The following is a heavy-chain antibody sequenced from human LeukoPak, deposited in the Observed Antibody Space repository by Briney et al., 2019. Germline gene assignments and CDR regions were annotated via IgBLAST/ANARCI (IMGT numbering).Heavy chain of an antibody. V-gene: IGHV1-2*02. J-gene: IGHJ4*02. CDR1: GYTFTGYS. D-gene: IGHD6-13*01. CDR2: INPNSGGT. Sequence: ASVKASCKASGYTFTGYSVHWVRQAPGQGLEWMVWINPNSGGTKYALKFQGRVTMTRDTSISTAYMELSRLTSDDTAVYYCARDLSIAAPGTDFDYWGQGTLVTVSS. CDR3: ARDLSIAAPGTDFDY.